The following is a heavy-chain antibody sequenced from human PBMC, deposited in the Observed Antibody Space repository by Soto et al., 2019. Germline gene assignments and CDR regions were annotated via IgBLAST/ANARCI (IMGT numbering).Heavy chain of an antibody. CDR1: GYSFTIYW. J-gene: IGHJ4*02. CDR2: IYPGDSDT. Sequence: GESLKISCNGSGYSFTIYWIGWVREMPGKGLEWMGIIYPGDSDTRYSRSFQGQVTISADKSISTAYLQWSSLKASDTAMYYCARQAYCGGDCHYYFDYWGQGTLVTVSS. V-gene: IGHV5-51*01. CDR3: ARQAYCGGDCHYYFDY. D-gene: IGHD2-21*02.